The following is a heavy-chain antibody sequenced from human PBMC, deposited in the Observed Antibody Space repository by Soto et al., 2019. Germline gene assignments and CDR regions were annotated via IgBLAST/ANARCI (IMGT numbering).Heavy chain of an antibody. CDR3: ARQPVDYYDSSGYYNYFDP. J-gene: IGHJ5*02. Sequence: GESVKISCKGSGYSFTSYWIGWVRQMPGKGLEWMGIIYPGDSDTRYSPSFQGQVTISADKSISTAYLQWSSLKASDTAMYYCARQPVDYYDSSGYYNYFDPWGQGTLVTVSS. D-gene: IGHD3-22*01. V-gene: IGHV5-51*01. CDR1: GYSFTSYW. CDR2: IYPGDSDT.